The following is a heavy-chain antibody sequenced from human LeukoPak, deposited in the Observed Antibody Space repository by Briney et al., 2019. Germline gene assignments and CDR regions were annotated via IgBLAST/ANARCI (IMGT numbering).Heavy chain of an antibody. V-gene: IGHV3-21*01. D-gene: IGHD2-2*02. Sequence: GGSLRLSCAASGFTFSSYSMNWVRQAPGKGLEWVSSISSSSSYIYYADSVKGRFTISRDNAKNSLYPQMNSLRAEDTAVYYCAREGEYCSSTSCYSRLFDYWGQGTLVTVSS. J-gene: IGHJ4*02. CDR2: ISSSSSYI. CDR3: AREGEYCSSTSCYSRLFDY. CDR1: GFTFSSYS.